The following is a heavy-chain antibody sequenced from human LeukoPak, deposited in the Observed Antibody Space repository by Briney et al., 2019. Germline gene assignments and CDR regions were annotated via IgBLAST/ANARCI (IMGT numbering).Heavy chain of an antibody. CDR1: GGSISTYH. CDR3: ARAPYYYDSSVYYYSDGFDY. V-gene: IGHV4-4*07. Sequence: SETLSLTCTVSGGSISTYHWSWIRQPAGRGLEWIGRIYISGTTKYNPSLESRVTMSVDTSKNQFSLKLSSVTAADTAVYYCARAPYYYDSSVYYYSDGFDYWGQGTLVTVSS. CDR2: IYISGTT. D-gene: IGHD3-22*01. J-gene: IGHJ4*02.